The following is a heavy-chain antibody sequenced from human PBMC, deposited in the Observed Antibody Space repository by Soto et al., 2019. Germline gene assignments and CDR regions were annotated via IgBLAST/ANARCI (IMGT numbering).Heavy chain of an antibody. D-gene: IGHD1-1*01. CDR3: VRDGTKTLRDWCDP. J-gene: IGHJ5*02. CDR1: GASISGFY. V-gene: IGHV4-4*07. Sequence: PSETLSLTCTVSGASISGFYWSWIRKSAGKGLEWIGRIYATGTTDYNPSLKSRVMMSVDTSKKQFSLKLRSVTAADTAVYYCVRDGTKTLRDWCDPWGQGISVTV. CDR2: IYATGTT.